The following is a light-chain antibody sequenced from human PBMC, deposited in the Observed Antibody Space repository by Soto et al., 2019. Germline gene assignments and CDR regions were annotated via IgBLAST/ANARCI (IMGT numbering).Light chain of an antibody. CDR2: YDD. CDR1: GSNIGNNP. CDR3: AAWDDSLNAWV. J-gene: IGLJ3*02. Sequence: QSVLTQPPSVSAAPRQRVSISCSGSGSNIGNNPVNWYQQLPGKAPKLLIYYDDLLPSGVSDRFSGSKSGTSASLAISGLQSEDEADYYCAAWDDSLNAWVFGGETKLTVL. V-gene: IGLV1-36*01.